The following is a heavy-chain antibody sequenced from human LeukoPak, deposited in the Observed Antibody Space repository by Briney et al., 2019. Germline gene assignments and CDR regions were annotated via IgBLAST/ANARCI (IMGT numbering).Heavy chain of an antibody. Sequence: GGSLRLSCAASGFTFSSYGMHWVRQAPGKGLEWVSYISSSSSTIYYADSVKGRFTISRDNAKNSLYLQMDSLRAEDTALYYCATNMYTEDYYLYPFWGQGTLVTVSS. V-gene: IGHV3-48*04. CDR3: ATNMYTEDYYLYPF. CDR1: GFTFSSYG. D-gene: IGHD2/OR15-2a*01. CDR2: ISSSSSTI. J-gene: IGHJ4*02.